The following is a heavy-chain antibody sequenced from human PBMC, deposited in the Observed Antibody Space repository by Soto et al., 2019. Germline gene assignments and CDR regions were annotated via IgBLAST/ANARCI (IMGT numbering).Heavy chain of an antibody. J-gene: IGHJ4*02. Sequence: VCTEASRVTFTSTAMLWVVQACVQRIEWIGWIVVGSGNTNYAQKFQERVTITRDMHTSTAYMELSSLRSEDTAVYYCAADRYCSTTSCYVFDYWGQGTLVTVSS. CDR3: AADRYCSTTSCYVFDY. V-gene: IGHV1-58*02. CDR2: IVVGSGNT. D-gene: IGHD2-2*01. CDR1: RVTFTSTA.